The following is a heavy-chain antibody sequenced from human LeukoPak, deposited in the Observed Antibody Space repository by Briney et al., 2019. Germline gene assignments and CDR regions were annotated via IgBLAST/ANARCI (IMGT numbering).Heavy chain of an antibody. V-gene: IGHV3-30*02. D-gene: IGHD3-10*01. J-gene: IGHJ3*02. CDR1: GFTFSSYG. CDR2: IRYDGSNK. CDR3: EGKRVLSHDAFDI. Sequence: GGSLRLSCAASGFTFSSYGMHWVRQAPGKGLEWVAFIRYDGSNKYYADSVKGRFTISRDNSKNTLYLQMNSLRAEDTVVYYCEGKRVLSHDAFDIWGQGTMVTVSS.